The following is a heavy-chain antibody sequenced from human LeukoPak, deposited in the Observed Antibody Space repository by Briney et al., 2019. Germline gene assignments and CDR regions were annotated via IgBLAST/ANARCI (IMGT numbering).Heavy chain of an antibody. CDR3: ASTYDSSGYYSY. D-gene: IGHD3-22*01. V-gene: IGHV3-53*01. J-gene: IGHJ4*02. Sequence: GGSLRLSCAASGFTVSSNYMSWVRQAPGKGLEWVSVIYSGGSIYYADSVKGRFTISRDNSKNTLYLQMNSLSAEDTAVYYCASTYDSSGYYSYWGQGTLVTVSS. CDR2: IYSGGSI. CDR1: GFTVSSNY.